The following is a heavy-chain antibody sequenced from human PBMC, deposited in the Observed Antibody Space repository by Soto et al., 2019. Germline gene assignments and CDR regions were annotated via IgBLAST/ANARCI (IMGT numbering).Heavy chain of an antibody. CDR3: APYGSGSAYFDY. Sequence: ASVKVSCKASGGTFSSYTISWVRQAPGQGLEWMGRIIPILGIANYAQKFQGRVTITADKSTSTAYMELSSLRSEDTAVYYCAPYGSGSAYFDYWGQGTLVTVSS. V-gene: IGHV1-69*02. D-gene: IGHD3-10*01. J-gene: IGHJ4*02. CDR1: GGTFSSYT. CDR2: IIPILGIA.